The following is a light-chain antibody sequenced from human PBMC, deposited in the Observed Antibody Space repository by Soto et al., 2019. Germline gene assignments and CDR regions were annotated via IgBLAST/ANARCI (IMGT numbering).Light chain of an antibody. CDR1: SRDVGNYNL. CDR2: DVS. Sequence: QSVLTQPASVSGSPGQSITISCTGTSRDVGNYNLVSWYQHHPGKAPKLIIYDVSKWPSGVSNRFSGSKSGNTASLTISGLQAEDEADYYCCSYAGPSTRYVFGTGTKVTVL. J-gene: IGLJ1*01. CDR3: CSYAGPSTRYV. V-gene: IGLV2-23*02.